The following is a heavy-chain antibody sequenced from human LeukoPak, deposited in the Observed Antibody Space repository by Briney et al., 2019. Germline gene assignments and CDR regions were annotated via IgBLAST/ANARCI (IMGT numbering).Heavy chain of an antibody. Sequence: GGSLRLSCAASGFTFSAYSMSWIRQAPGKGLEWVSYMSSGSEDTLYADSVKGRFTISRDNAKNSLYLQMNSLTAEDTAVYYCVGPPCLRGGYCSINSWGQGTLVTVDS. V-gene: IGHV3-11*03. D-gene: IGHD2-2*01. J-gene: IGHJ4*02. CDR3: VGPPCLRGGYCSINS. CDR2: MSSGSEDT. CDR1: GFTFSAYS.